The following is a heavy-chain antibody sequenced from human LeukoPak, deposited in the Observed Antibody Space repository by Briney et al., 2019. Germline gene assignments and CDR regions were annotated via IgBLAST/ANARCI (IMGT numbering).Heavy chain of an antibody. CDR2: ISGSGGST. V-gene: IGHV3-23*01. CDR1: GFTFSSYA. Sequence: RAGGSLRLSCAASGFTFSSYAMSWVRQAPGKGLEWVSAISGSGGSTYYADSVKGRFTISRDNSKNTLYLQMNSLRADDTAVYYCAKDDVAAFATGYMDVWGKGTTVTVSS. J-gene: IGHJ6*03. D-gene: IGHD6-6*01. CDR3: AKDDVAAFATGYMDV.